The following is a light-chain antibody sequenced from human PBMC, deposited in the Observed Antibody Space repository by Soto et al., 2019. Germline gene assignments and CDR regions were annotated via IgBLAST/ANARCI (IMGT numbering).Light chain of an antibody. CDR2: DAF. CDR3: QQYDSFPRT. Sequence: DIQMTQSPSSLSASAGDRVTITCQASQDISHYLNWYQQKPGKAPKLLIDDAFNLETGVPSRFSGSVSGTDFTFTISSLQPEDIATYYCQQYDSFPRTFGQGTKVEIK. J-gene: IGKJ1*01. CDR1: QDISHY. V-gene: IGKV1-33*01.